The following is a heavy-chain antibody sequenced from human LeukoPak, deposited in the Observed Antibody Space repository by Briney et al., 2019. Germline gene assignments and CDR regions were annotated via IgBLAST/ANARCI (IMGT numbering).Heavy chain of an antibody. V-gene: IGHV3-23*01. Sequence: GGSLRLSCAASGVTFSSYAMRWGRQAPGKGGEWGSAISGSGGSTYYADSVKGGFTISRDNSKNTLYLQMNSLRADDTAVYYCAKEGLRRYYGSGAEVYDYWGQGTLVTVSS. CDR3: AKEGLRRYYGSGAEVYDY. CDR2: ISGSGGST. CDR1: GVTFSSYA. D-gene: IGHD3-10*01. J-gene: IGHJ4*02.